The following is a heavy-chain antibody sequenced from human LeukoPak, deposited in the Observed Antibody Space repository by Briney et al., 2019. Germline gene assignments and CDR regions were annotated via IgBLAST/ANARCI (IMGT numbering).Heavy chain of an antibody. J-gene: IGHJ4*02. CDR1: GYIVTNYG. CDR2: ISAYNGNT. V-gene: IGHV1-18*01. Sequence: ASVKVSCKASGYIVTNYGINWVRQAPGQGLEWMGWISAYNGNTKYTQKLQDRVTMTTDTSTSTAYMELKTLRSDDTAVYFCARAGYSRFVDDLDYWGQGTLVTVSS. CDR3: ARAGYSRFVDDLDY. D-gene: IGHD1-26*01.